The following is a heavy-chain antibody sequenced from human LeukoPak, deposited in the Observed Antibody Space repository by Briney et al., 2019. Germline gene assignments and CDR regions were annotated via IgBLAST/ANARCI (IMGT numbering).Heavy chain of an antibody. CDR2: ISWNSGSI. D-gene: IGHD4-11*01. Sequence: GGSLRLSCAASGFTFDDYAMHWVRQAPGKGLEWVSGISWNSGSIGYADSVKGRFTISRDNAKNSLYLQMNSLRAEDTALYYCAKVGDSNYYYYGMDVWGQGTTVTVSS. CDR1: GFTFDDYA. V-gene: IGHV3-9*01. CDR3: AKVGDSNYYYYGMDV. J-gene: IGHJ6*02.